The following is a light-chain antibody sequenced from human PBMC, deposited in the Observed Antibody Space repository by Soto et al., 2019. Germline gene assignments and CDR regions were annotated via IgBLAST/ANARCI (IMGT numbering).Light chain of an antibody. J-gene: IGKJ1*01. CDR1: RGITSY. CDR2: NAP. CDR3: QQYGSSPPP. Sequence: VGTQSPVTLSVSPGDTATLSCRATRGITSYLAWYQQNPGQPPRLLIYNAPTRAPGIPDRSSGSGPGTDSPLTISRLEPEDFAVYYCQQYGSSPPPFGKGPEVDI. V-gene: IGKV3-20*01.